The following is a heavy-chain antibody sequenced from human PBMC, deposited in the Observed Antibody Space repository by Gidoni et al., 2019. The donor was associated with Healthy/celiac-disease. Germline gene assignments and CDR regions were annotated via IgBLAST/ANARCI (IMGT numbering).Heavy chain of an antibody. CDR1: GGSISSGSYY. Sequence: QVQLQESGPGLVKPSQTLSLTCTVSGGSISSGSYYWSWIRQPAGKGLEWIGRIYTSGSTNYNPSLKSRVTISVDTSKNQFSLKLSSVTAADTAVYYCACGDYDFWSGYGHPGEWGQGTLVTVSS. D-gene: IGHD3-3*01. CDR2: IYTSGST. CDR3: ACGDYDFWSGYGHPGE. V-gene: IGHV4-61*02. J-gene: IGHJ4*02.